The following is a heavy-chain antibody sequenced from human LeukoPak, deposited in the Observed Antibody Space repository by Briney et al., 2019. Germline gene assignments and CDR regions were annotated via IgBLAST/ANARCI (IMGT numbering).Heavy chain of an antibody. V-gene: IGHV3-48*03. CDR2: ISSSGSTI. CDR3: ARSGCDLVFDY. J-gene: IGHJ4*02. Sequence: GGSLRLSCAASGFTVSSNYMNWVRQAPGKGLEWVSYISSSGSTIYYADSVKGRFTISRDNAKNSVHLQMNSLRAEDAAVYYCARSGCDLVFDYWGQGTLVTVSS. CDR1: GFTVSSNY. D-gene: IGHD5-12*01.